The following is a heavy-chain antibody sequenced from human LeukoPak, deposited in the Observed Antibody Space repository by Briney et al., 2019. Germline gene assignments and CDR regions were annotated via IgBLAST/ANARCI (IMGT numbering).Heavy chain of an antibody. Sequence: GGSLRLSCAASGFTFSTYWMGWVRQAPGKGLEWVSYISSSGSTIYYVDSVKGRFTISRDNAKNSLYLQMNSLRADDTAVYYCARRSSGYYSWGADYWGQGTLVTVSS. CDR1: GFTFSTYW. CDR2: ISSSGSTI. V-gene: IGHV3-11*01. CDR3: ARRSSGYYSWGADY. J-gene: IGHJ4*02. D-gene: IGHD3-22*01.